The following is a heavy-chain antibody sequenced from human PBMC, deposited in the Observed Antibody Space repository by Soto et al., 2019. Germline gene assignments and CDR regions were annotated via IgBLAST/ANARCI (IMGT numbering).Heavy chain of an antibody. V-gene: IGHV1-69*13. D-gene: IGHD3-22*01. J-gene: IGHJ4*02. CDR3: ARGTWSSGYSAPFDY. CDR2: IIPIFGTA. CDR1: GGTFSSYA. Sequence: SVKVSCKASGGTFSSYAISWVRQAPGQGLEWMGGIIPIFGTANYAQKFQGRVTITADESTSTAYMELSSLRSEDTAVYYCARGTWSSGYSAPFDYWGQGTLVTVSS.